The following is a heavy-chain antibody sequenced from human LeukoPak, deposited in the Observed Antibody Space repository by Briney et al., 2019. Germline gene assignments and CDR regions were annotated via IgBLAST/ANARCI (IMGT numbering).Heavy chain of an antibody. CDR3: ARVYGGNLGDYFDY. CDR1: GYTFTSYD. J-gene: IGHJ4*02. D-gene: IGHD4-23*01. V-gene: IGHV1-18*01. Sequence: RASVKVSCKASGYTFTSYDINWVRQAPGQGLEWMGWISTYNGNTYYAQKLQGRVTMTTDTSTSTAYMELRSLRSDDTAVYYCARVYGGNLGDYFDYWGQGTLVTVSS. CDR2: ISTYNGNT.